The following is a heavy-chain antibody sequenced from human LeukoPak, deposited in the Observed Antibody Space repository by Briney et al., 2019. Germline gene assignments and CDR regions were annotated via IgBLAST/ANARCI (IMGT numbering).Heavy chain of an antibody. Sequence: GGSLRLSCAASGFTFSSYAMSWVRQAPGKGLEWVSAISGSGGSTYYADSVKGRFTISRDNSKNTLYLQMNRLRAEDTAVYYCAKRSAGTTYYYFDYWGQGTLVTVSS. CDR3: AKRSAGTTYYYFDY. CDR1: GFTFSSYA. CDR2: ISGSGGST. V-gene: IGHV3-23*01. D-gene: IGHD1-1*01. J-gene: IGHJ4*02.